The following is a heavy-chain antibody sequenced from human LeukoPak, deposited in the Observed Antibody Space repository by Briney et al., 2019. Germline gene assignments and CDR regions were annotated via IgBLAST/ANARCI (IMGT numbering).Heavy chain of an antibody. CDR2: ISGGGNST. V-gene: IGHV3-23*01. CDR1: GITFSSYA. CDR3: AKDGSTDYGDYLDAFDI. Sequence: GGSLRLSCAASGITFSSYAMNWVRQAPGKGLEWVSAISGGGNSTYYADSVKGRFTISRDNSKNTLYLRMNGLRAEDTAEYYCAKDGSTDYGDYLDAFDIWGQGTMVTVSS. D-gene: IGHD4-17*01. J-gene: IGHJ3*02.